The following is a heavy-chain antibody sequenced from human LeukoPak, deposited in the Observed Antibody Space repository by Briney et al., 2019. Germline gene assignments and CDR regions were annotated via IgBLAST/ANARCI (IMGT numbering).Heavy chain of an antibody. V-gene: IGHV4-34*01. Sequence: SETLSLTCGVSGGSFSGYYWNWIRQPPGKGLEWIGEINHSGSTNYNPSLKSRVTISVDTSQKQFSLRLSSVTAADTAVYYCARVARSYYYDSSGPYYMDVWGKGTTVTVSS. CDR2: INHSGST. CDR1: GGSFSGYY. J-gene: IGHJ6*03. D-gene: IGHD3-22*01. CDR3: ARVARSYYYDSSGPYYMDV.